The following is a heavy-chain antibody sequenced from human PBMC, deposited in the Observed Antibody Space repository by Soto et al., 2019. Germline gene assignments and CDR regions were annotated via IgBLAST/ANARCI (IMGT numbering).Heavy chain of an antibody. CDR1: GYTFTSYG. Sequence: GASVKVSCKASGYTFTSYGISWVRQAPGQGLEWMGWISAYNGNTNYAQKLQGRVTMTTDTSTSTAYMELRSLRSDDTAVYYCARTYYDILTGYYFVRAGPPGFDYWGQGTLVTVSS. J-gene: IGHJ4*02. CDR2: ISAYNGNT. CDR3: ARTYYDILTGYYFVRAGPPGFDY. D-gene: IGHD3-9*01. V-gene: IGHV1-18*01.